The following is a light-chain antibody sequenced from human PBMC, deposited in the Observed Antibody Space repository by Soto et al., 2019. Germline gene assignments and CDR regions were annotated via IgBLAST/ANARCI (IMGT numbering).Light chain of an antibody. Sequence: IQMTQSPSTLSASVGDRVTITCRASQSFSTWLAWYQQKPGKAPNLLIYETSILESGVPSRFSGSGSGTDFTLTISSLQHDDFAPYYCQKYNSNPLTFGGGTQVEIK. CDR2: ETS. V-gene: IGKV1-5*03. J-gene: IGKJ4*01. CDR1: QSFSTW. CDR3: QKYNSNPLT.